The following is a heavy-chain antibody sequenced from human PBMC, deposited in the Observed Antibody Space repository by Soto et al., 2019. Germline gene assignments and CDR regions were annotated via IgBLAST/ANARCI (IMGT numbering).Heavy chain of an antibody. Sequence: GGSLRLSCGASGFTFSTYGMHWVRQAPGKGLEWVAVTWSDGNNKYYADSVKGRFTISRDNSKNTLYLQMNSLRAEDTAVYYCAREVSRGFHSESWGKETLVIVSS. CDR3: AREVSRGFHSES. CDR1: GFTFSTYG. CDR2: TWSDGNNK. V-gene: IGHV3-33*01. D-gene: IGHD5-12*01. J-gene: IGHJ4*02.